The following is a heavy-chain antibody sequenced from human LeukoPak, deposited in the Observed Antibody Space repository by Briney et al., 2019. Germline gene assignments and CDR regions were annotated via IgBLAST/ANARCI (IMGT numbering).Heavy chain of an antibody. CDR3: AKARRHYDILTGYEY. CDR2: IRYDGSNK. D-gene: IGHD3-9*01. CDR1: GFTFSSYG. J-gene: IGHJ4*02. Sequence: GGSLRLSCAASGFTFSSYGMHWVRQAPGKGLEWVAVIRYDGSNKYYADSVKGRFTISRDNSKNTLYLQMNSLRAEDTAVYYCAKARRHYDILTGYEYWGQGTLVTVSS. V-gene: IGHV3-33*06.